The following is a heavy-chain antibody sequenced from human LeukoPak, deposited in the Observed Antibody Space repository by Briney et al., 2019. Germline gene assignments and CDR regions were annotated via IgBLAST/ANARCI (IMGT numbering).Heavy chain of an antibody. CDR1: GFTFSSYG. Sequence: PGGTLRLSCAASGFTFSSYGMSWVRQAPGKGLEWVSAISGSGGSTYYADSVKGRFTISRDNSKNTLYLQMNSLRAEDTAVYYCARDHYDILTGYYYYYMDVWGKGTTVTVSS. CDR3: ARDHYDILTGYYYYYMDV. V-gene: IGHV3-23*01. D-gene: IGHD3-9*01. J-gene: IGHJ6*03. CDR2: ISGSGGST.